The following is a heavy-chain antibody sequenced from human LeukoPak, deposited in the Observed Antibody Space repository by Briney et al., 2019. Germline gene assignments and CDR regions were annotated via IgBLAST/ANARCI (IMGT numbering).Heavy chain of an antibody. Sequence: SQTLSLTCTVSGGSISGAGYYWSWIRQLPGKGLEWIGHIYYSGNTYYNPSLESRLTISIDTSKNQFSLKLSSVTAADTAVYYCARVDHYGSGSYPFDYWGQGILVTVSS. D-gene: IGHD3-10*01. J-gene: IGHJ4*02. V-gene: IGHV4-31*03. CDR1: GGSISGAGYY. CDR2: IYYSGNT. CDR3: ARVDHYGSGSYPFDY.